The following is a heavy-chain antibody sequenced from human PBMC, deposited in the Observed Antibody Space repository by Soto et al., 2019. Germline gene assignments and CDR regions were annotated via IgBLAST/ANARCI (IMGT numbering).Heavy chain of an antibody. CDR2: INPKSGGT. D-gene: IGHD2-8*01. CDR3: ARGDSTDCSNGVCSFFYNHDMDV. CDR1: GYSFTDYH. J-gene: IGHJ6*02. Sequence: ASVKVSCKASGYSFTDYHIHWVRQAPGQGLEWLGLINPKSGGTSTAQKFQGWVTMTTDTSISTASMELTRLTSDDTAIYYCARGDSTDCSNGVCSFFYNHDMDVWGQ. V-gene: IGHV1-2*04.